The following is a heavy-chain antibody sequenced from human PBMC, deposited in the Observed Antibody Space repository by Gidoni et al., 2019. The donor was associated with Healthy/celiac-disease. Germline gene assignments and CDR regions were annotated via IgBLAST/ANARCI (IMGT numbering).Heavy chain of an antibody. CDR1: GFTSSPYY. CDR2: ISSSGSTI. J-gene: IGHJ3*02. V-gene: IGHV3-11*01. D-gene: IGHD3-3*01. Sequence: QVQLVESAGGLVKPGGSLRLSCAASGFTSSPYYMSWIRQAPGKGLEWVSYISSSGSTIYYADSVKGRFTISRDNAKNSLYLQMNSLRAEDTAVYYCAREPGFWSGYYDDAFDIWGQGTMVTVSS. CDR3: AREPGFWSGYYDDAFDI.